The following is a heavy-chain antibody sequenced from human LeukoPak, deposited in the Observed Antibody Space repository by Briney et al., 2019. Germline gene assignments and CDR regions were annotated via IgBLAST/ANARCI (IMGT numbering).Heavy chain of an antibody. CDR1: GFTFSSHT. J-gene: IGHJ4*02. D-gene: IGHD3-16*02. CDR2: ISAGGDVI. Sequence: PGGSLRLSCAASGFTFSSHTMSWVRQAPGKGLEWVSVISAGGDVIYYADSVKGRSTISRDNPKSTLYMHLNSLRAEDTALYYCAKSLTSSTRRFDYWGQGTLVTVSS. V-gene: IGHV3-23*01. CDR3: AKSLTSSTRRFDY.